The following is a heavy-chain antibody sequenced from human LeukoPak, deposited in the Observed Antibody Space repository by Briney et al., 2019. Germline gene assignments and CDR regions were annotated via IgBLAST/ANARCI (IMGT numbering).Heavy chain of an antibody. V-gene: IGHV4-31*03. CDR2: IYYNGRSGNT. Sequence: SEPLSLTCSVSDDSISRRGYYWSWIRQRPGMGLEWMGYIYYNGRSGNTYYNLALKSRVTMSMDTGEKHFSLRLTSVTAADTAAYYCANSLPTVSTRNYFDYWGQGTLVIVSS. J-gene: IGHJ4*02. D-gene: IGHD5/OR15-5a*01. CDR1: DDSISRRGYY. CDR3: ANSLPTVSTRNYFDY.